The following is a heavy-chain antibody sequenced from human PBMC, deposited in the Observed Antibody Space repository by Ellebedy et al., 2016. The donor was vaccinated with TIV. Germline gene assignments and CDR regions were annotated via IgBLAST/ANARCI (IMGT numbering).Heavy chain of an antibody. D-gene: IGHD5-18*01. J-gene: IGHJ3*02. Sequence: PGGSLRLSCAASGFTFSSYWMSWVRQAPGKGLEWVANIKQDGSEKYYADSVKGRFTISRDNSKNTLYLQMNSLRAEDTAVYYCARDGGYSYGLDAFDIWGQGTMVTVSS. CDR2: IKQDGSEK. V-gene: IGHV3-7*01. CDR1: GFTFSSYW. CDR3: ARDGGYSYGLDAFDI.